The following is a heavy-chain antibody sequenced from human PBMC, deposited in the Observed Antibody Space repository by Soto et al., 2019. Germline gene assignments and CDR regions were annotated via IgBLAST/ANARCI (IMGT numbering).Heavy chain of an antibody. CDR3: ARDGGYCSSTSCYEVHYYYMDV. D-gene: IGHD2-2*03. V-gene: IGHV1-2*04. J-gene: IGHJ6*03. CDR1: GYTFTGYY. CDR2: INPNSGGT. Sequence: ASVKVSCKASGYTFTGYYMHWVRQAPGQGLEWMGWINPNSGGTNYAQKFQGWVTMTRDTSISTAYMELSRLRSDDTAVYYCARDGGYCSSTSCYEVHYYYMDVWGKGTTVTVSS.